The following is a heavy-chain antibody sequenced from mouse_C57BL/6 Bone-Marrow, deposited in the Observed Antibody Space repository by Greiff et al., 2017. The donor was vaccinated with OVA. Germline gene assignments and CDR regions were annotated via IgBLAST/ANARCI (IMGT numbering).Heavy chain of an antibody. D-gene: IGHD2-3*01. J-gene: IGHJ4*01. V-gene: IGHV1-59*01. CDR1: GFTFTSYW. CDR2: IDPSDSYT. CDR3: ARSGDGYHPSYAKDY. Sequence: QVQLQQPGAELVRPGTSVKLSCKASGFTFTSYWMPWVKQRPGQGLEWIGVIDPSDSYTNYNQKFKGKATLTVDTSSSTAYMQLSSLTSEDSAVYYCARSGDGYHPSYAKDYWGKGTSVNVSS.